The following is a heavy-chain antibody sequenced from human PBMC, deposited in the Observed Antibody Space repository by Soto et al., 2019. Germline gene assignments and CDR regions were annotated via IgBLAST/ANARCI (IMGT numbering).Heavy chain of an antibody. D-gene: IGHD2-2*01. CDR2: IIPISGTA. J-gene: IGHJ6*02. CDR1: GGTFSRYA. Sequence: QVQLVQSGAEVTKPGSSVKVSCKASGGTFSRYAISWVRQAPGQGLEWMGGIIPISGTANYAQKFQGRVTITADECTGTAYMEMSSMRSEDTAVYYCARSQGSSTSLEIYYYYYYGMDVWGQGTTVTVSS. V-gene: IGHV1-69*01. CDR3: ARSQGSSTSLEIYYYYYYGMDV.